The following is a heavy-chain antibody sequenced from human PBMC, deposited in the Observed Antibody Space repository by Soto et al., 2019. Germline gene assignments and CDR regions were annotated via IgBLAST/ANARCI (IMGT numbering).Heavy chain of an antibody. Sequence: GGSLRLSCAASGFTFRNYAMSWVRQAPGKGMELVSSIHGDGGSAYFADSVKGRFTVSRDNSKNTLYLQMNSLRAEDTAVYYFALGIQRAARSIVFWGQGTFGTVFS. CDR2: IHGDGGSA. J-gene: IGHJ4*02. CDR3: ALGIQRAARSIVF. CDR1: GFTFRNYA. V-gene: IGHV3-23*01. D-gene: IGHD6-6*01.